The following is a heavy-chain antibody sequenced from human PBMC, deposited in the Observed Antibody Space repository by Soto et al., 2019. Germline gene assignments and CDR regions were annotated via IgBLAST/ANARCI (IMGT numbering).Heavy chain of an antibody. Sequence: LRLSCAASGFTFSSFAMHWVRQAPGKGLEWVAVISYDGSNKYYADSVKGRFTISRDNSKNTLYLQMNSLRAEDTAVYYCARDGANSGSYYRIAPTLTDAFDIWGQGTMVTVSS. V-gene: IGHV3-30-3*01. J-gene: IGHJ3*02. CDR1: GFTFSSFA. D-gene: IGHD1-26*01. CDR2: ISYDGSNK. CDR3: ARDGANSGSYYRIAPTLTDAFDI.